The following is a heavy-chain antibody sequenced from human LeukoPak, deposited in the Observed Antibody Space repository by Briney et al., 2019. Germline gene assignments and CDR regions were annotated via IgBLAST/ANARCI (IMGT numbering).Heavy chain of an antibody. CDR2: IRSSSSTI. CDR1: GFTFSSYS. J-gene: IGHJ6*03. V-gene: IGHV3-48*01. D-gene: IGHD6-19*01. CDR3: AKRGSGWYEDYYYYMDV. Sequence: PGGSLRLSCAASGFTFSSYSMNWVRQAPGKGLEWVSYIRSSSSTIYYADSVKGRFTISRDNAKNSLYLQMNRLRAEDTAVYYCAKRGSGWYEDYYYYMDVWGKGTTVTISS.